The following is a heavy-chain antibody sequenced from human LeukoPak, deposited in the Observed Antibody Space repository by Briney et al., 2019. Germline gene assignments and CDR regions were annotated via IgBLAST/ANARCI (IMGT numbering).Heavy chain of an antibody. Sequence: SETLSLTCTVSGGSISSYYWSWIRQPPGKGLEWIGYIYYSGSTNYNPSLKSRVTISVDTSKNQFSLKLSSVTAADTAVYYCARASFGSYWGFDYWGQGTLVTVSS. CDR2: IYYSGST. J-gene: IGHJ4*02. CDR3: ARASFGSYWGFDY. CDR1: GGSISSYY. V-gene: IGHV4-59*01. D-gene: IGHD1-26*01.